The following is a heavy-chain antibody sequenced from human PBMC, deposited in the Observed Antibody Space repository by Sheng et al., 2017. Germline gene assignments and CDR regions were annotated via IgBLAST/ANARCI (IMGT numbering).Heavy chain of an antibody. CDR1: GFTFSSYE. Sequence: RVSCAASGFTFSSYEMNWVRQAPGKGLEWVSYISSSGSTIYYADSVKGRFTISRDNAKNSLYLQMNSLRAEDTAVYYCARHDLIAVAGTCAFDICGQGTMVTVSS. J-gene: IGHJ3*02. CDR2: ISSSGSTI. V-gene: IGHV3-48*03. D-gene: IGHD6-19*01. CDR3: ARHDLIAVAGTCAFDI.